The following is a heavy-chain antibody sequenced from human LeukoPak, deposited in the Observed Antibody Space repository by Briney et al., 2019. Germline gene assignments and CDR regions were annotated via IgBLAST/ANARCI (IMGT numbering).Heavy chain of an antibody. CDR3: ASKSVVPAAIPFDY. CDR2: INHSGST. Sequence: PLETLSLTCAVYGGSFSGYYWSWIRQPPGKGLEWSGEINHSGSTNYNPSLKSRVTISVDTSKNQFSLKLSSVTAADTAVYYCASKSVVPAAIPFDYWGQGTLVTVSS. J-gene: IGHJ4*02. D-gene: IGHD2-2*02. CDR1: GGSFSGYY. V-gene: IGHV4-34*01.